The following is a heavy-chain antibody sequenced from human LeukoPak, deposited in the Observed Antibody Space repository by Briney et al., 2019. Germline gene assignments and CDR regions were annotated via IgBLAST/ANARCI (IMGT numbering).Heavy chain of an antibody. D-gene: IGHD2-2*01. Sequence: GASVKVSCKASGGTFSSYAISWVRQAPGQGLEWMGGIIPIFGTANYAQKFQGRVTITADESTSTAYMELSSLRSEDTAVYYCARGVIVVVPAAMRRAPPHWYFDLWGRGTLVTVSS. J-gene: IGHJ2*01. CDR1: GGTFSSYA. CDR3: ARGVIVVVPAAMRRAPPHWYFDL. V-gene: IGHV1-69*13. CDR2: IIPIFGTA.